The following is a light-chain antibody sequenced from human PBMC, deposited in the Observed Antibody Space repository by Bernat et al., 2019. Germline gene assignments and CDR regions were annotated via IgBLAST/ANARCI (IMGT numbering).Light chain of an antibody. Sequence: QSVLTQPPSASGTPGQRVTIPCSGRSSNIGSNTVNWYQQLPGTAPKLLMYNNNQRPSGVPDRFSASKSCTSDSLAISGLQSEDEADYYCSAWDHSLTSHVFVTGTKVTVL. V-gene: IGLV1-44*01. CDR3: SAWDHSLTSHV. CDR2: NNN. J-gene: IGLJ1*01. CDR1: SSNIGSNT.